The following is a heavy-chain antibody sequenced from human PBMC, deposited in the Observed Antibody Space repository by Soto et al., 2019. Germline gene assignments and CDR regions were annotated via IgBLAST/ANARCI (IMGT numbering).Heavy chain of an antibody. CDR3: AKVRRSMIVAALDAFDV. V-gene: IGHV3-23*01. J-gene: IGHJ3*01. D-gene: IGHD3-22*01. CDR2: ISGNGGRT. CDR1: GFTFSSYA. Sequence: EVQLLESGGGLVQPGGSLRLSCAASGFTFSSYAMKWVRQAPGKGLEWVSGISGNGGRTYYADSVKGRFTISRDNSKNMVYLHMSSLRAEDTAKYYCAKVRRSMIVAALDAFDVWGQGAMVTVSS.